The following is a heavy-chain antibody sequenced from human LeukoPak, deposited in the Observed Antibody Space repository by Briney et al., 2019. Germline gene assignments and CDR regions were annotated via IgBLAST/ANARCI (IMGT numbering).Heavy chain of an antibody. D-gene: IGHD5-24*01. J-gene: IGHJ4*02. CDR2: IYYSGST. Sequence: SETLSLTCTVSGGSISSYYWSWIRQPPGKGLEWIGYIYYSGSTNHNPSLKSRVTISVDTSENQFSLKLSSVTAADTAVYYCARDLDGYNDYWGQGTLVTVSS. CDR3: ARDLDGYNDY. CDR1: GGSISSYY. V-gene: IGHV4-59*01.